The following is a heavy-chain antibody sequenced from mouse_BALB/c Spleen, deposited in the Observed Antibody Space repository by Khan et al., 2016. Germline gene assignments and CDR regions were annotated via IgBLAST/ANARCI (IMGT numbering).Heavy chain of an antibody. CDR2: ISSGSTTI. J-gene: IGHJ4*01. CDR1: GFTFSSFG. CDR3: ARDDYDAMDY. V-gene: IGHV5-17*02. Sequence: EVELVESGGGLVQPGGSRKLSCAASGFTFSSFGMHWVRQAPEKGLEWVAYISSGSTTIYYADTVKGRFTISRDHPKNTLFLQMTSLRSEDTAMYYYARDDYDAMDYWGQGTSVTVSS.